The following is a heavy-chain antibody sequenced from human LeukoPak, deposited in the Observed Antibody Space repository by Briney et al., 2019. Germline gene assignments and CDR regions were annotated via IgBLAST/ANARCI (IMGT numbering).Heavy chain of an antibody. CDR2: INACDSST. J-gene: IGHJ4*02. Sequence: AAVKVSCKASGYTFTSYYMHWVRQAPGQGLEWMGIINACDSSTTYAQKFQGRVTMTRDTSTSTVYMELSSLRSEDTAVYYCARHQGAGEYPFDYWGQGTLVTVPS. CDR3: ARHQGAGEYPFDY. V-gene: IGHV1-46*01. D-gene: IGHD3-16*01. CDR1: GYTFTSYY.